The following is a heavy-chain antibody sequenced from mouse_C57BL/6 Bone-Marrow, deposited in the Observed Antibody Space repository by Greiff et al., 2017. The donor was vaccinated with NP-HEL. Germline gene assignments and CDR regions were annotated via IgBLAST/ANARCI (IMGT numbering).Heavy chain of an antibody. J-gene: IGHJ1*03. CDR1: GFPITSGYY. V-gene: IGHV12-3*01. Sequence: VKLMESGPGLVKPSQSLFLTCSITGFPITSGYYWIWIRQSPGKPLEWMGYITHSGETFYNPSLQSPISITRETSKNQFFLQLNSVTTEDTAMYYCAGDTTGTGWYFDVWGTGTTVTVSS. CDR3: AGDTTGTGWYFDV. D-gene: IGHD4-1*02. CDR2: ITHSGET.